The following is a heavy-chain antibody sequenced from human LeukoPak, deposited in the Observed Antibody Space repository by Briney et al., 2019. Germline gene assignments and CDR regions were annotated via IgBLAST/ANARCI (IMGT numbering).Heavy chain of an antibody. CDR3: ARVDYYDSSGYYRGGDAFDI. D-gene: IGHD3-22*01. Sequence: PSASVKVSCKASGYTFTSYCISWVRQAPGQGREWMGWISAYNGNTNYAQKLQGRVTMTTDTSTSTAYMELRSLRSDDTAVYYCARVDYYDSSGYYRGGDAFDIWGQGTMVTVSS. J-gene: IGHJ3*02. CDR1: GYTFTSYC. V-gene: IGHV1-18*01. CDR2: ISAYNGNT.